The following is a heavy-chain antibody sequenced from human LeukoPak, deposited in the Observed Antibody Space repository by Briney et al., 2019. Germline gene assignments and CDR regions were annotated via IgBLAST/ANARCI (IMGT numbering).Heavy chain of an antibody. Sequence: GRSLRLSCAASGFTVSSKYMSWVRQAPGKGLEWVSVIYSGGSTYYADSVKGRFTISRDNSKNTLYLQMNSLRAEDTAIYYCARCSPSSSTSCYNPDYWGQGTLVTVSS. J-gene: IGHJ4*02. CDR2: IYSGGST. V-gene: IGHV3-53*01. CDR3: ARCSPSSSTSCYNPDY. CDR1: GFTVSSKY. D-gene: IGHD2-2*01.